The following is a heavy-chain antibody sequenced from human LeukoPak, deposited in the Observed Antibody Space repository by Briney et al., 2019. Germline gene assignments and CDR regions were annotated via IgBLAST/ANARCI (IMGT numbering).Heavy chain of an antibody. CDR1: GGTFSSYA. J-gene: IGHJ4*02. Sequence: ASVKVYCKAAGGTFSSYAISCVRQAPGQGLEWMGGIIPIFGTANYAQKFQGRITMTRDTSTSTVYMELSSLRSEDTAVYYCVTITAVGKKLNWGQGTLVTVSS. CDR2: IIPIFGTA. V-gene: IGHV1-69*05. CDR3: VTITAVGKKLN. D-gene: IGHD6-13*01.